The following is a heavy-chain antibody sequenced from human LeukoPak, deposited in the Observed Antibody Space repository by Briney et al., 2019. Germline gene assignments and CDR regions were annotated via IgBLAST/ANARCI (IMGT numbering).Heavy chain of an antibody. CDR1: GFTFSDYY. J-gene: IGHJ4*02. Sequence: GGSLRLSCAASGFTFSDYYMSWIRQAPGKGPEWVSYISSSGSTIYYADSVKGRFTISRGNAKNSLYLQMNSLRAEDTAVYYCAREAVTMVRGVIIPLYYFDYWGQGTLVTVSS. D-gene: IGHD3-10*01. CDR2: ISSSGSTI. CDR3: AREAVTMVRGVIIPLYYFDY. V-gene: IGHV3-11*01.